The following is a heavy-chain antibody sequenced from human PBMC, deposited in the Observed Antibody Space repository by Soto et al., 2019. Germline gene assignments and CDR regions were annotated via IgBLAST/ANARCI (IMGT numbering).Heavy chain of an antibody. CDR2: MHYSGRA. V-gene: IGHV4-31*03. Sequence: QVQLQESGPGLVKPSQTLSLTCTVSGGSTSSGAYYWGWIRQHSGKGLEWIGYMHYSGRAYYNPSLTARFTISVDTSMNQFSLDLSSVTAADTAMYYCARYFFDSSGYSNWFDSWGQGTLVTVSS. D-gene: IGHD3-22*01. CDR1: GGSTSSGAYY. J-gene: IGHJ5*01. CDR3: ARYFFDSSGYSNWFDS.